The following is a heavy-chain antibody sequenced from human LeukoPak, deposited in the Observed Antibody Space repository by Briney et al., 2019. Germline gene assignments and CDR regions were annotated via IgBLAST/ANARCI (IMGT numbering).Heavy chain of an antibody. CDR3: ARVKRQQLVLDY. CDR1: GGSISSYY. Sequence: ASETLSLTCTVSGGSISSYYWSWIRQPPGKGLEWIGYNYYSGSTNYNPSLKSRVTISVDTSKNQFSLKLSSVTAADTAVYYCARVKRQQLVLDYWGQGTLVTVSS. CDR2: NYYSGST. D-gene: IGHD6-13*01. J-gene: IGHJ4*02. V-gene: IGHV4-59*01.